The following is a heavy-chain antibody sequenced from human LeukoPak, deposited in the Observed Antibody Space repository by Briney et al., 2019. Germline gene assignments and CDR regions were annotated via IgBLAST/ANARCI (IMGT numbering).Heavy chain of an antibody. CDR3: ARDRMLQRGYYYYYYMDV. CDR1: GGSISSYY. Sequence: PSETLSLTCTVSGGSISSYYWSWIRQPPGKGLEWIGYIYYSGSTNYNPSLKSRVTISVDTSKNQFSLKLSSVTAADTAVYYCARDRMLQRGYYYYYYMDVWGKGTTVTVSS. J-gene: IGHJ6*03. D-gene: IGHD2-8*01. V-gene: IGHV4-59*12. CDR2: IYYSGST.